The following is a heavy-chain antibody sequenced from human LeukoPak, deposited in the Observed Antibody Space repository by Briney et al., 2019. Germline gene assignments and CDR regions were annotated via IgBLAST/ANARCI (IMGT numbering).Heavy chain of an antibody. CDR1: GYTFTSYG. Sequence: ASVKVSCKASGYTFTSYGISWVRQAPGQGLEWMGWISAYNGNTNYAQKLQGRVTMTTDTSTSTAYMELRSLRSDDTAVYYCARGFSESRYYDFWSGYFPSDYWGQGTLVTVSS. D-gene: IGHD3-3*01. J-gene: IGHJ4*02. CDR2: ISAYNGNT. CDR3: ARGFSESRYYDFWSGYFPSDY. V-gene: IGHV1-18*01.